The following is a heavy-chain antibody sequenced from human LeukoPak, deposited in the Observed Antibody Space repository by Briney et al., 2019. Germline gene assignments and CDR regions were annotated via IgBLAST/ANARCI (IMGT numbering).Heavy chain of an antibody. D-gene: IGHD5-24*01. V-gene: IGHV1-18*01. J-gene: IGHJ6*03. CDR1: GYTFTSYS. CDR3: VREGGGYPYYYMDV. Sequence: ASVKVSCKASGYTFTSYSISWVRQAPGQGLECMGWISAYNGNTNYAQKLQGRVTMTTDTSTSTAYMELRSLRSDDTAVYYCVREGGGYPYYYMDVWGKGTTVTVSS. CDR2: ISAYNGNT.